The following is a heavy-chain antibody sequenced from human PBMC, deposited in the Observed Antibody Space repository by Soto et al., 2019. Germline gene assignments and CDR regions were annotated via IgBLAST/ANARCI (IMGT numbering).Heavy chain of an antibody. J-gene: IGHJ4*02. CDR3: ARDRRFGMATINFLDY. CDR2: IIPIFGTA. D-gene: IGHD5-12*01. Sequence: VASVKVSCKASGGTFSSYAISWVRQAPGQGLEWMGGIIPIFGTANYAQKFQGRVTITADESTSTAYMELSSLRSEDTAVYYCARDRRFGMATINFLDYWGQGT. CDR1: GGTFSSYA. V-gene: IGHV1-69*13.